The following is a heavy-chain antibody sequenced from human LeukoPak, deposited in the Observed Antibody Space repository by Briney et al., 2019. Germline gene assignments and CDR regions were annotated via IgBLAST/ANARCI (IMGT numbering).Heavy chain of an antibody. J-gene: IGHJ5*02. V-gene: IGHV4-39*07. CDR1: GGSISSSSYY. CDR3: ARDRRNWFDP. CDR2: IYYSGST. Sequence: SETLSLTCTVSGGSISSSSYYWGWIRQPPGKGLEWIGSIYYSGSTNYNPSLKSRVTMSVDTSKNQFSLKLSSVTAADTAVYYCARDRRNWFDPWGQGTLVTVSS.